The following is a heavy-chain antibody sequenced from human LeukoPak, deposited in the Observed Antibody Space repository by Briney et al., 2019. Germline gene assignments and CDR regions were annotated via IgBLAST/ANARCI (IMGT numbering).Heavy chain of an antibody. D-gene: IGHD3-10*01. CDR3: AKPQTGWFREDY. V-gene: IGHV3-23*01. CDR2: ISGSGGYT. J-gene: IGHJ4*02. CDR1: GFTFSSCA. Sequence: GGSLRLSCAASGFTFSSCAMSWVRQAPGKGLEWVSAISGSGGYTYYAASVKGRFTISRDNSKNTLYLQMNSLRAEDTAVYYCAKPQTGWFREDYWGQGTLVTVSS.